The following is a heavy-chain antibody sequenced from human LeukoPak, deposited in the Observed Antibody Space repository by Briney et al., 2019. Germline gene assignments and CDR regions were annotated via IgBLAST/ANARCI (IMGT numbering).Heavy chain of an antibody. CDR3: ATYDYNGSGFSLRHW. Sequence: SETLSLTCSVSGDSISTSSYYWGWIRQPPGKGLEWIGTIYYSGSTYYNPSLTSRVTISVDTSKNQFSLKLSSVTAADTAVYYCATYDYNGSGFSLRHWWGQGTLVTVSS. CDR2: IYYSGST. CDR1: GDSISTSSYY. V-gene: IGHV4-39*01. J-gene: IGHJ4*02. D-gene: IGHD3-22*01.